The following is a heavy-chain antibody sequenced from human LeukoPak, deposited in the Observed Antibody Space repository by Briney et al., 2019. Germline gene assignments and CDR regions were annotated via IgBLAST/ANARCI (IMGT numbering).Heavy chain of an antibody. J-gene: IGHJ4*02. CDR1: GGSISSYY. D-gene: IGHD5-18*01. V-gene: IGHV4-59*01. CDR3: ARGDTAMATPYSDY. Sequence: PSETLSLTCTVSGGSISSYYWSWIRQPPGKGLEWIGYIYYSGSTNYNPSLKSRVTISVDTSKNQFSPKLSSVTAADTAVYYCARGDTAMATPYSDYWGQGTLVTVSS. CDR2: IYYSGST.